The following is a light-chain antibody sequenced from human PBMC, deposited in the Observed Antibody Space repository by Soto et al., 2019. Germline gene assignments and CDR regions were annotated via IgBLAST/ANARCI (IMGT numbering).Light chain of an antibody. J-gene: IGKJ1*01. V-gene: IGKV1-5*03. CDR2: QAS. CDR1: QSITPW. Sequence: IHITQSPSTLSASVGDRVTITCRASQSITPWLAWYQQKPGKVPKLLIYQASSLESGVPLRFSGSASGTEFTLTINSLQPDDFAIYYCQHYNRYSATFGQGTKVDIK. CDR3: QHYNRYSAT.